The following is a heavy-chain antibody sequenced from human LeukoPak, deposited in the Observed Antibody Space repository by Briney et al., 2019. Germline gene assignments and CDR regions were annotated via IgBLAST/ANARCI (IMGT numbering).Heavy chain of an antibody. J-gene: IGHJ4*02. CDR3: ARVRTAWYEGTFDY. CDR2: ISYDGSNK. D-gene: IGHD6-13*01. V-gene: IGHV3-30-3*01. CDR1: GFTFSSYA. Sequence: GGSLRLSCAASGFTFSSYALHWVRQAPGKGPEWVAVISYDGSNKYYADSVKGRFTISRDNSKNTLSLQMNSLRAEDTAVYYCARVRTAWYEGTFDYWGQGTLVTVSS.